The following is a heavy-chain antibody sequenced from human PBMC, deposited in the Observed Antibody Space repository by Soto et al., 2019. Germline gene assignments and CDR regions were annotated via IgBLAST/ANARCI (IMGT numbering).Heavy chain of an antibody. CDR1: GGSVSSGSYY. V-gene: IGHV4-61*01. D-gene: IGHD3-22*01. CDR3: ARTFHYYGRRYIHY. CDR2: IYYSRSP. Sequence: SQTLSLTCTVSGGSVSSGSYYWSWIRQPPWKGLYWIGYIYYSRSPCYNPSCKSRVPISLDTYKNQFSRKVSSVTAADTAVYYCARTFHYYGRRYIHYCGHGTLVTVSS. J-gene: IGHJ4*01.